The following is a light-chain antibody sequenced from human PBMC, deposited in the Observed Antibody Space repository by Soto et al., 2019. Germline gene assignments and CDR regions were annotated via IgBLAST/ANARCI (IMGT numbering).Light chain of an antibody. Sequence: ALTQPASVSGSPGQSITISCTGTSSDVGGYNYVSWYQQHPGKAPKLMIYDVSNRPSGVSNRFSGSKSGNTASLTISGLQAEDEADYYCSSYTSSSRGVFGTGTKVTV. V-gene: IGLV2-14*01. CDR2: DVS. J-gene: IGLJ1*01. CDR1: SSDVGGYNY. CDR3: SSYTSSSRGV.